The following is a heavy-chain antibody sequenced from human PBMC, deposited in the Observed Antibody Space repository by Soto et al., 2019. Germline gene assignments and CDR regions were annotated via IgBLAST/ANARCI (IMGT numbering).Heavy chain of an antibody. V-gene: IGHV1-2*02. Sequence: QVQLVQSGAEVKKPGASVKVSCKASGFTFSAYYIYWVRQAPGQGLEWIGWINPNSGGTNNAQKFQGRVTMTRDTSTSTVYMELSGLISDDTAVYYCARSLLDEYSSSWRSAYYGMDVWGQGTTVTVSS. CDR3: ARSLLDEYSSSWRSAYYGMDV. CDR2: INPNSGGT. CDR1: GFTFSAYY. D-gene: IGHD6-13*01. J-gene: IGHJ6*02.